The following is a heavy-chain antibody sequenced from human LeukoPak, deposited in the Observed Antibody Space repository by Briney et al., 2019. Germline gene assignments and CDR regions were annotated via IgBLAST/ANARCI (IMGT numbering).Heavy chain of an antibody. CDR3: AKDAHSGSYFDY. CDR1: GFTFSSNA. V-gene: IGHV3-23*01. D-gene: IGHD1-26*01. Sequence: GGSLRLSCAASGFTFSSNAMCWVRQAPGKGLEWVSLISGTGGTTYYADSVKGRLTISRDNSKNTLYLQMNSLRVEDMAVYYCAKDAHSGSYFDYWGQGILVTVSS. CDR2: ISGTGGTT. J-gene: IGHJ4*01.